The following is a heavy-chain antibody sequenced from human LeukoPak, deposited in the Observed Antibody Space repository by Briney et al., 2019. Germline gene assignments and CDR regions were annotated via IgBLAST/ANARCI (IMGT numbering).Heavy chain of an antibody. CDR1: SGSISSGVYY. CDR2: IYYSGST. CDR3: AERVVPPLGWFDP. J-gene: IGHJ5*02. D-gene: IGHD2-2*01. V-gene: IGHV4-31*03. Sequence: SQTLSLTCPVSSGSISSGVYYWSWIRQHPGKGLEWIGYIYYSGSTYYNPSLKSRVTISVDTSKNQFSLKLSSVTAADTAVYYCAERVVPPLGWFDPWGQGTLVTVSS.